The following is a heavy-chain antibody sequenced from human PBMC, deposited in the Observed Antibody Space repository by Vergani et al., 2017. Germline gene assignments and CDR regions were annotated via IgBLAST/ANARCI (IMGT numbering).Heavy chain of an antibody. CDR3: AKVARGYDYSLYRYFDL. D-gene: IGHD5-12*01. Sequence: QVQLVESGGGVVQPGRSLRLSCAASGFTFSSYGMHWVRQAPGKGLEWVAVISYDGTNKYYADSVKGRFTISRGNSKNTLYLQMNSLRAEDTAVYYCAKVARGYDYSLYRYFDLWGRGTLVTVSS. CDR2: ISYDGTNK. CDR1: GFTFSSYG. V-gene: IGHV3-30*18. J-gene: IGHJ2*01.